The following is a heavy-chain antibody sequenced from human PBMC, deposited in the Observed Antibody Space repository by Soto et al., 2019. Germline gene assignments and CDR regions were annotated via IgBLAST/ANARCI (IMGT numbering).Heavy chain of an antibody. V-gene: IGHV4-39*01. D-gene: IGHD2-21*01. J-gene: IGHJ4*02. CDR1: GGSISSSSYY. CDR2: IYYSGST. CDR3: ARIWIGAYCGGECFS. Sequence: SETLSLTCTVSGGSISSSSYYWGWIRQPPGKGLEWIGSIYYSGSTYYNPSLKSRVTISVDTSKNQFSLKLSSVTAADTAVYYCARIWIGAYCGGECFSWGQGTLVTVFS.